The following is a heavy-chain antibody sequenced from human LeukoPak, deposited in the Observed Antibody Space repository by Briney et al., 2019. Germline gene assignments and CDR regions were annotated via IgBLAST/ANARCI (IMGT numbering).Heavy chain of an antibody. D-gene: IGHD1-26*01. J-gene: IGHJ4*02. CDR3: ASGFVGPTTGQRGDFFHY. Sequence: GGSLRLSCVASGFTFNKYCMSWVRQAPGKGLEWVANIKEDGSEKYYVDSVKGRFIISRDNARNSLYLQMNSLRAEDTAVYFCASGFVGPTTGQRGDFFHYWGQGTLVTVSS. CDR2: IKEDGSEK. V-gene: IGHV3-7*01. CDR1: GFTFNKYC.